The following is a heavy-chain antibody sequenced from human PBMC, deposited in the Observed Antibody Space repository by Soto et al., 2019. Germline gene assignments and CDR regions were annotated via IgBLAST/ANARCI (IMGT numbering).Heavy chain of an antibody. CDR3: AKGGCSGGSCYGYYYYMDV. CDR1: GFTFSSYA. V-gene: IGHV3-23*01. D-gene: IGHD2-15*01. CDR2: ISGSGGST. Sequence: GGSLRLSCAASGFTFSSYAMSWVRQAPGKGLEWVSAISGSGGSTYYADSVKGRFPISRDNSKNTLYLQMNSLRAEDTAVYYCAKGGCSGGSCYGYYYYMDVWGKGTTVTVSS. J-gene: IGHJ6*03.